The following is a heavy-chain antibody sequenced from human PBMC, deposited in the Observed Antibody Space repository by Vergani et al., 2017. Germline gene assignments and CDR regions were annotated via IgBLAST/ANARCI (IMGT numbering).Heavy chain of an antibody. D-gene: IGHD4/OR15-4a*01. V-gene: IGHV3-30*18. CDR1: GFTFSSYG. Sequence: QVQLVESGGGVVQPGRSLRLSCAASGFTFSSYGMHWVRQAPGKGLEWVAVISYDGSNKYYADSVKGRFTISRDNSKNTLYLQMNSLRAEDTAVYYCAKGPPGAVXFDLWGRGTLVTVSS. CDR2: ISYDGSNK. J-gene: IGHJ2*01. CDR3: AKGPPGAVXFDL.